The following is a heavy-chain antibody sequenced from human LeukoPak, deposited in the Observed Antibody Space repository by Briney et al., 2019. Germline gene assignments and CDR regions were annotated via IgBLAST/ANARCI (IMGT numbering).Heavy chain of an antibody. D-gene: IGHD1-26*01. V-gene: IGHV1-3*04. Sequence: ASVKVSCKASGYTFTTYAIHWVRQAPGQRLEWLGWINTGNGDTRYSQTFQGRVTITRDTSASTAYMELSSLRPEDTAMYYCARDMRSGSLHYWGQGTLVTVSS. CDR1: GYTFTTYA. CDR3: ARDMRSGSLHY. J-gene: IGHJ4*02. CDR2: INTGNGDT.